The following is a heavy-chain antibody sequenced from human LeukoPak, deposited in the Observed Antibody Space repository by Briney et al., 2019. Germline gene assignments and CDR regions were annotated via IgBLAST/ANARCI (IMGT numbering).Heavy chain of an antibody. CDR3: ARDKGVDYDFWSGYDSRFDY. D-gene: IGHD3-3*01. J-gene: IGHJ4*02. CDR1: GGSISSYY. Sequence: SETLSLTCTVSGGSISSYYWSWIRQPAGKGLEWIGRIYTSGSTNYNPSLKSRVTMSVDTSKNQFSLKLSSVTAADTAVYYCARDKGVDYDFWSGYDSRFDYWGQGTLVTVSS. CDR2: IYTSGST. V-gene: IGHV4-4*07.